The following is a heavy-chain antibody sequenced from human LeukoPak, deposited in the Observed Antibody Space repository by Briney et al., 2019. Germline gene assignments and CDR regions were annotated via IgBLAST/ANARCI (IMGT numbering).Heavy chain of an antibody. CDR3: AKDISSWYLFDY. D-gene: IGHD6-13*01. CDR1: GFTFDDYA. V-gene: IGHV3-9*01. CDR2: ISWSSGSI. J-gene: IGHJ4*02. Sequence: PGRSLRLSCAASGFTFDDYAMHWVRQAPGKGLEWVSGISWSSGSIGYADSVKGRFTISRDNAKNSLYLQMNSLRAEDTALYYCAKDISSWYLFDYWGQGTLVTVSS.